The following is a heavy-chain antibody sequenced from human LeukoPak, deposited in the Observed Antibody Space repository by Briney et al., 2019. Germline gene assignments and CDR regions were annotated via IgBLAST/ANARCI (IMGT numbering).Heavy chain of an antibody. CDR3: AKDGGFITMIVVGFFDY. Sequence: GGSLRLSCAASGFTFSSYAMNWVRQAPGKGLEWVSAISGSGGSTYYADSVKGRFTISRDNSKNTLYLQMNSLRAEDTAVYYCAKDGGFITMIVVGFFDYWGQGTLVTVSS. V-gene: IGHV3-23*01. D-gene: IGHD3-22*01. CDR1: GFTFSSYA. CDR2: ISGSGGST. J-gene: IGHJ4*02.